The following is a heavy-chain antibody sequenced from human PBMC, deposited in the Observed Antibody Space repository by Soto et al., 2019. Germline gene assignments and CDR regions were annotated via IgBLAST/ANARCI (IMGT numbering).Heavy chain of an antibody. CDR3: AKDIELVRGVIIDMDV. V-gene: IGHV3-30*18. CDR1: GFTFTNYG. Sequence: QVQLVESGGGVVQPGRSLRLSCAASGFTFTNYGMHWVRQAPGKGLEWVAVISYDGDKEYYADSVKGRLTISRDNSKNTVNLQMNRLRADDTDVYYCAKDIELVRGVIIDMDVWGQGTMVTVSS. D-gene: IGHD3-10*01. J-gene: IGHJ6*02. CDR2: ISYDGDKE.